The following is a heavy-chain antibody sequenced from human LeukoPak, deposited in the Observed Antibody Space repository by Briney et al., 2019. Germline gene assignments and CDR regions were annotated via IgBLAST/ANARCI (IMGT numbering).Heavy chain of an antibody. Sequence: GASVKVSCKASGGTFSSYAISLVRQAPGQGLEWMGRIIPIFGTANYAQKFQGRVTITTDESTSTAYMELSSLRSEDTAVYYCAREPYCSGSQPVDYWGQGTLVTVSS. J-gene: IGHJ4*02. D-gene: IGHD3-10*01. CDR3: AREPYCSGSQPVDY. CDR1: GGTFSSYA. V-gene: IGHV1-69*05. CDR2: IIPIFGTA.